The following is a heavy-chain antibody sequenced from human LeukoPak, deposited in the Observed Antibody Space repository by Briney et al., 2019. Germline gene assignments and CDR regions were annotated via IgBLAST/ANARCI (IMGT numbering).Heavy chain of an antibody. CDR1: GGSISSSSYY. Sequence: PSETLSLTCTVSGGSISSSSYYWGWIRQPPGKGLEWIGSIYYSGSTYYNPSLKSRVTISVDTSKNQFSLKLSSVTAADTAVYYCAREVWSIAARFDYWGQGTLVTVSS. CDR3: AREVWSIAARFDY. D-gene: IGHD6-6*01. V-gene: IGHV4-39*07. CDR2: IYYSGST. J-gene: IGHJ4*02.